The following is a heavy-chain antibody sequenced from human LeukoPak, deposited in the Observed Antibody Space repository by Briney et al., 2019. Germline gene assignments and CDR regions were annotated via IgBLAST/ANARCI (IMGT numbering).Heavy chain of an antibody. CDR3: ARAVAAAGSY. D-gene: IGHD6-13*01. Sequence: GGSLRLSCAASGDTLGTYAMSWARQAPGKGLEWVSGISSSGSGGNTYYADSVKGRFTISRDSSKNTLFLHMNSLRAEDTAVYYCARAVAAAGSYWGQGTLVTVSS. CDR1: GDTLGTYA. J-gene: IGHJ4*02. CDR2: ISSSGSGGNT. V-gene: IGHV3-23*01.